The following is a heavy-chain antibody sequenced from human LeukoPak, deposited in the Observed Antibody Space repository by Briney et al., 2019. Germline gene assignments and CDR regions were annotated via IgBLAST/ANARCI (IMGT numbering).Heavy chain of an antibody. CDR2: ISYHGGNQ. CDR3: ARGASYYDSRFDY. J-gene: IGHJ4*02. Sequence: GGSLRLSCAASGSTFSNYGMHWARQAPGKGLEWVSLISYHGGNQYYADSVKGRFTISRDNSKNTLYLQMNGLRAEDTAVYYCARGASYYDSRFDYWGQGTLVTVSS. D-gene: IGHD3-3*01. V-gene: IGHV3-30*03. CDR1: GSTFSNYG.